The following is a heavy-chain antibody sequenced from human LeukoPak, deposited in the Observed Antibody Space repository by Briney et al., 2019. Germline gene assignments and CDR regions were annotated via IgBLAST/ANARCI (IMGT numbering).Heavy chain of an antibody. D-gene: IGHD3-10*01. CDR2: IWYDGSNE. CDR3: ARGAMVRGVHIGPLDY. J-gene: IGHJ4*02. CDR1: GFTFSSYG. V-gene: IGHV3-33*08. Sequence: PGGSLRLSCAASGFTFSSYGMHWVRQAPGKGLEWVAVIWYDGSNEYYADSVKGRFTISRDNSKNTLYLQMNSLRAEDTAVYYCARGAMVRGVHIGPLDYWGQGTLVTVSS.